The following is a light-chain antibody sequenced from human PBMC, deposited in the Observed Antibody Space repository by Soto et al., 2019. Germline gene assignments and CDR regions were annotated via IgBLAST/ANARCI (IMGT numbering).Light chain of an antibody. Sequence: EIVVTQSPGTLSLSPGESANLCCRASQSVSSSHLAWYQHKPGQAPRLLIYRASTRATGIPDRFSGCGSGTDFTLTISSLEAEDFAVYYCQQYGSSPLTFGGGTKVDIK. J-gene: IGKJ4*01. CDR1: QSVSSSH. CDR3: QQYGSSPLT. V-gene: IGKV3-20*01. CDR2: RAS.